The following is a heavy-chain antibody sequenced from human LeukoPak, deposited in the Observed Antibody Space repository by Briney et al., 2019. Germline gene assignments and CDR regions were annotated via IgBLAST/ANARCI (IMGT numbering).Heavy chain of an antibody. CDR1: GGSFSGYY. J-gene: IGHJ3*02. D-gene: IGHD3-10*01. CDR2: INHSGST. V-gene: IGHV4-34*01. CDR3: ALFGGGAFDI. Sequence: SETLSLTCAVYGGSFSGYYWSWIRQPPGKGLEWIGEINHSGSTNYNPSLKSRVTISVDTSKNQFSLKLSSVTAADTAMYYCALFGGGAFDIWGQGTLVTVSS.